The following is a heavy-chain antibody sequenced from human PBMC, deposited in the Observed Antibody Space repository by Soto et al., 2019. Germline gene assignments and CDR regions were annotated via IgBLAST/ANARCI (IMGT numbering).Heavy chain of an antibody. CDR2: VFSSVSA. CDR3: ARDGMTTGDT. J-gene: IGHJ4*02. CDR1: GVSVRSYT. Sequence: SETLSLTCIVSGVSVRSYTWSWVRQPANKGLEWIGRVFSSVSATYNPSLKSRVSISMDTPENRISLKLDSVTAADAGVYFCARDGMTTGDTWGTGSRVT. D-gene: IGHD2-21*02. V-gene: IGHV4-4*07.